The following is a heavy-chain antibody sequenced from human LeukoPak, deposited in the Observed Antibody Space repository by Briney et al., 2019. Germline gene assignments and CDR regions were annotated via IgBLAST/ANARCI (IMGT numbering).Heavy chain of an antibody. V-gene: IGHV1-18*01. D-gene: IGHD3-10*01. Sequence: ASVKVSCKASGYTFTSYGISWVRQAPGQGLEWMGWISAYNGNTNYAQKLQGRVTMTTDPSTSTAYMELRSLRSDDTAVYYCARDVGGSGSYYNLNWFDPWGQGTLVTVSS. J-gene: IGHJ5*02. CDR1: GYTFTSYG. CDR2: ISAYNGNT. CDR3: ARDVGGSGSYYNLNWFDP.